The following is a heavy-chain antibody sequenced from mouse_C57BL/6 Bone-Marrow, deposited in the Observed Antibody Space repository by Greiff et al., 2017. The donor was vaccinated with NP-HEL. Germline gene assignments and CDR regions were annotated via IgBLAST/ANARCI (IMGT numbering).Heavy chain of an antibody. V-gene: IGHV5-15*01. CDR3: ARRVYYSNYVSWYFGV. Sequence: EVQGVESGGGLVQPGGSLKLSCAASGFTFSDYGMAWVRQAPRKGPEWVAFISNLAYSIYYADTVTGRFTISRANAKNTLYLEMSRLRSEDTAMYYCARRVYYSNYVSWYFGVWGTGTTVTVSS. J-gene: IGHJ1*03. D-gene: IGHD2-5*01. CDR2: ISNLAYSI. CDR1: GFTFSDYG.